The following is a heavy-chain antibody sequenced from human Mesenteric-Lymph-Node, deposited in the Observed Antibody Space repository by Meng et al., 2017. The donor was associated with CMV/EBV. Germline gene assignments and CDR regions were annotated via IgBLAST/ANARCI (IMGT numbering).Heavy chain of an antibody. D-gene: IGHD3-22*01. V-gene: IGHV4-39*01. CDR3: ARRGNYDSDYSEY. Sequence: QLQLQESGPGLVKPSETLSLSCIVSGASISNSTYYWTWIRQPPGKGLEWIGSVHHSGTTYYNPSLKGRLTISVDTSANLFSLRLTTVTAADTATYYCARRGNYDSDYSEYWGQGILVTVSS. J-gene: IGHJ4*02. CDR1: GASISNSTYY. CDR2: VHHSGTT.